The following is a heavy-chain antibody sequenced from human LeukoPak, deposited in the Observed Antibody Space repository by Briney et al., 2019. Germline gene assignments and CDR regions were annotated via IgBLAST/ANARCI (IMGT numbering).Heavy chain of an antibody. CDR3: ARVCSGGTCLDY. Sequence: PSQTLSLTCTVSGGSISSGYYWGWIRQPPGKGLEWIGNIYHSGSTYYTPSLKSQVTISLDTSKNQFSLKLNSVTAADTAVYYCARVCSGGTCLDYWGQGTLVTVSS. V-gene: IGHV4-38-2*02. CDR2: IYHSGST. J-gene: IGHJ4*02. CDR1: GGSISSGYY. D-gene: IGHD2-15*01.